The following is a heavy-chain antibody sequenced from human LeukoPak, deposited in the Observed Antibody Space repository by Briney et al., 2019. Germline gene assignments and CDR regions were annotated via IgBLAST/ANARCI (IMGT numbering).Heavy chain of an antibody. CDR1: GYTFTSYN. J-gene: IGHJ6*03. D-gene: IGHD2-2*01. V-gene: IGHV1-8*01. CDR3: ARGLRVVPAAISSYYMDV. CDR2: MNPNSGNR. Sequence: ASVKVSCKASGYTFTSYNINWVRQATGQGLEWMGWMNPNSGNRGSAQNFQGRVTLTRNTSISTAYMELSSLRSEDTAVYYCARGLRVVPAAISSYYMDVWGKGTTVTVSS.